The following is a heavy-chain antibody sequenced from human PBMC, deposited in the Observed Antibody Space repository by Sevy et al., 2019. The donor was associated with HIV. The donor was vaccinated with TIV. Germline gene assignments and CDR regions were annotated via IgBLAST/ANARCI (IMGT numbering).Heavy chain of an antibody. CDR3: VREGVGGYSYSLDC. Sequence: PGGSLRLSCAASGFTFSVYWMSWVCQAPGKGLEWVATMKEDGSDKDYVDSVKGRFTISRDNAKNSLYLQMNSLRAEDTAVYYCVREGVGGYSYSLDCWGQGTLVTVSS. J-gene: IGHJ4*02. D-gene: IGHD5-18*01. CDR1: GFTFSVYW. CDR2: MKEDGSDK. V-gene: IGHV3-7*01.